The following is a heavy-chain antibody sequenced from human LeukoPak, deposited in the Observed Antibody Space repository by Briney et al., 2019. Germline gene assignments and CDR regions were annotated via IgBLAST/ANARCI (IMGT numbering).Heavy chain of an antibody. Sequence: PGGSLRLSCAASGXTFSSYGMSWVRQAPGKGREWVSAISGSGGSTYYADSVKGRFTVSRDNSKNTLYLQMNSLRAEDTAVYYCARAAGYSYSYYFDYWGQGTLVTVSS. CDR2: ISGSGGST. V-gene: IGHV3-23*01. D-gene: IGHD5-18*01. CDR1: GXTFSSYG. J-gene: IGHJ4*02. CDR3: ARAAGYSYSYYFDY.